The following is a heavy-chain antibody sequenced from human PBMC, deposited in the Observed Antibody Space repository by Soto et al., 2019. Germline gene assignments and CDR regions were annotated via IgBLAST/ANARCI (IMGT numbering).Heavy chain of an antibody. V-gene: IGHV4-39*07. J-gene: IGHJ5*02. CDR3: ARDRGRRYCSGGSCYSGFHWFDP. CDR2: MFYRGST. Sequence: SETLSLTCTVSGGSISSSSHFWGWIRQPPGKGLEWIGSMFYRGSTYYNPSLKSRVTISVDTSKNQFSLKLSSVTAADTAVYYCARDRGRRYCSGGSCYSGFHWFDPWGQGTLVTVSS. D-gene: IGHD2-15*01. CDR1: GGSISSSSHF.